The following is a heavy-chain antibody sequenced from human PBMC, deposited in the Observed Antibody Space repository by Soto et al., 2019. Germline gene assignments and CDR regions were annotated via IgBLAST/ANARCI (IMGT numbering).Heavy chain of an antibody. CDR3: AKLRYFDWSAYNWFEY. CDR2: INPSGGST. D-gene: IGHD3-9*01. V-gene: IGHV1-46*01. J-gene: IGHJ5*01. Sequence: GASVKVSCTASGYTFTSYYMHWVRQAPEQGLEWMGIINPSGGSTSYAQKFQGRVTMTRDTSTSTVYMELSSLRSEDTAVYYCAKLRYFDWSAYNWFEYWGQGTPVTV. CDR1: GYTFTSYY.